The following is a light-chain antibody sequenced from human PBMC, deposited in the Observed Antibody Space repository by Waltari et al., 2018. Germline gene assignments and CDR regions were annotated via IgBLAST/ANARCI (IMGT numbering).Light chain of an antibody. CDR2: EVS. V-gene: IGLV2-8*01. Sequence: QSALTQPPSASGSPGQSVTISCTGTSSDIGGYKYVSWYRQHPGKGPKLLIYEVSKRPSGVPNRFAGSKSGNTASLTGSGLQAEDEADYYCSSYAGSNNLVFGTGTKVTVL. CDR3: SSYAGSNNLV. CDR1: SSDIGGYKY. J-gene: IGLJ1*01.